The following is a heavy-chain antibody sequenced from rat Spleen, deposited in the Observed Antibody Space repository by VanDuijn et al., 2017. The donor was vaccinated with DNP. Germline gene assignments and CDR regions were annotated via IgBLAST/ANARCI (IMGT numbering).Heavy chain of an antibody. V-gene: IGHV5S13*01. CDR1: GFTFSYYG. J-gene: IGHJ4*01. Sequence: EVQLVESGGGLVQPGRSLKLSCAASGFTFSYYGMAWVRQAPKKGLEWVASISASGGSTYYRDSVKGRFTISRNNAENTAYLQMNSLRFDDTATYYCAKDRTGGFAMDAWGQGTSVTVSS. CDR3: AKDRTGGFAMDA. D-gene: IGHD4-1*01. CDR2: ISASGGST.